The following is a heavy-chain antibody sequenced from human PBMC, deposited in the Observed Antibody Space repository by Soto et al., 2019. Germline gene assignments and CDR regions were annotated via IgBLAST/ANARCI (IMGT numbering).Heavy chain of an antibody. CDR1: GGSISSGGYS. Sequence: PSETLSLTCAVSGGSISSGGYSWSWIRQPPGEGLEWIGHIYHSGSTYYNPSLKSRVTISVDRSKNQFSLKLSSVTAADTAVYYCARVIAARADYYYYGMDVWGQGTTVTVSS. CDR2: IYHSGST. CDR3: ARVIAARADYYYYGMDV. V-gene: IGHV4-30-2*01. J-gene: IGHJ6*02. D-gene: IGHD6-6*01.